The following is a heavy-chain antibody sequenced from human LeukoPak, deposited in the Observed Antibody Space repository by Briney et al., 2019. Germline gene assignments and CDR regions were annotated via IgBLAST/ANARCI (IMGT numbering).Heavy chain of an antibody. CDR1: GFTFSSYS. D-gene: IGHD2-15*01. V-gene: IGHV3-21*01. Sequence: PGGSLRLSCAASGFTFSSYSMNWVRQAPGKGLEWVSSISSSSSYIYYADSVKGRFTISRDNAKNSLYLQMNSLRVQDTAIYYCARVICTGGSCFQNDYWGQGTLVTVSS. CDR2: ISSSSSYI. CDR3: ARVICTGGSCFQNDY. J-gene: IGHJ4*02.